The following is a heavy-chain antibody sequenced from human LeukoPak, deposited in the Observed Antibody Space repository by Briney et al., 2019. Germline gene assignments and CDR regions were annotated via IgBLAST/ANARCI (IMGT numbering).Heavy chain of an antibody. V-gene: IGHV4-59*01. D-gene: IGHD2-2*01. CDR2: IYYSGST. CDR3: ARVIGYCSGTSCYV. J-gene: IGHJ6*02. CDR1: GGSISSYY. Sequence: SETLSLTCTVSGGSISSYYWSWIRQPPGKGLEWIGYIYYSGSTNYNPSLKSRVTISVDTSKNQFSLKLSSVTAADTAVYYCARVIGYCSGTSCYVWGQGTTVTVSS.